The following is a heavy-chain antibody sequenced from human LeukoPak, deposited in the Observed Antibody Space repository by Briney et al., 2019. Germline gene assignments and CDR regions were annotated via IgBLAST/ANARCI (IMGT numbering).Heavy chain of an antibody. V-gene: IGHV3-23*01. Sequence: GGSLRLSCVGSGSTFSSFGIHWVRQAPGKGLEWVSAITGSGSSTYYADSVKGRFTISRDNSKNALYLQMNSLRAEDTAVYYCAKYPGIVVVPAVLPHFDYWGQGTLVTVSS. J-gene: IGHJ4*02. CDR1: GSTFSSFG. D-gene: IGHD2-2*01. CDR2: ITGSGSST. CDR3: AKYPGIVVVPAVLPHFDY.